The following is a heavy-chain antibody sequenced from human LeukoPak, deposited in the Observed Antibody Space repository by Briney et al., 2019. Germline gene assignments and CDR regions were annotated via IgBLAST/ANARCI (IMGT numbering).Heavy chain of an antibody. V-gene: IGHV4-59*01. D-gene: IGHD2-2*01. CDR3: ARVAHYCSSTSCHNWFDP. CDR1: GGSISSYY. Sequence: SETLSLTCTVSGGSISSYYWSWIRQPPGKGLEWIGYIYYSGSTNYNPSLKSRVTISVDTSKNQFSLKLSSVTAADTAVYYCARVAHYCSSTSCHNWFDPWGQGTLVTVSS. J-gene: IGHJ5*02. CDR2: IYYSGST.